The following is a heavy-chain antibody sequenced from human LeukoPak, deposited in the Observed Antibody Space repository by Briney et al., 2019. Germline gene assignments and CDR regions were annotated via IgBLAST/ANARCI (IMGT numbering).Heavy chain of an antibody. CDR2: IMIGGNT. CDR3: AKRACSSTSCYVKGTYYYYYMDV. D-gene: IGHD2-2*01. CDR1: GDSISTGTYY. Sequence: KPSQTLSLICTVSGDSISTGTYYWSWIRQPAGKGLEWIGQIMIGGNTDYNPSLKSRLTISLDTSKNQFSLKLNSMTAADTAVYYCAKRACSSTSCYVKGTYYYYYMDVWGKGTTVTVSS. J-gene: IGHJ6*03. V-gene: IGHV4-61*09.